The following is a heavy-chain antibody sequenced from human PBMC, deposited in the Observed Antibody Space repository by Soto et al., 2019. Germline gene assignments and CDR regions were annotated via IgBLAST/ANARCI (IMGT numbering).Heavy chain of an antibody. CDR2: MNPNSGNT. D-gene: IGHD3-3*01. Sequence: ASVKVSCKASGYTFTSYDINWVRQATGQGLEWMGWMNPNSGNTGYAQKFQGRVTMTRNTSISTAYMELSSLRSEDTAVYYCARSTYYDFWSGRARSNWFDPWGQGTLVTVSS. CDR1: GYTFTSYD. J-gene: IGHJ5*02. V-gene: IGHV1-8*01. CDR3: ARSTYYDFWSGRARSNWFDP.